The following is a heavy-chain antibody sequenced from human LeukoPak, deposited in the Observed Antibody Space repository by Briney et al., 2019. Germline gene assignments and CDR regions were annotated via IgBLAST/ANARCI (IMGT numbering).Heavy chain of an antibody. CDR1: GGSISSSSYY. V-gene: IGHV4-39*01. CDR2: IYYSGGT. D-gene: IGHD6-13*01. Sequence: KPSETLSLTCTVSGGSISSSSYYWGWIRQPPGKGLEWIGSIYYSGGTYYNPSLKSRVTISVDTSKNQFSLKLSSVTAADTAVYYCARTKYSSRPFDYWGQGTLVTVSS. CDR3: ARTKYSSRPFDY. J-gene: IGHJ4*02.